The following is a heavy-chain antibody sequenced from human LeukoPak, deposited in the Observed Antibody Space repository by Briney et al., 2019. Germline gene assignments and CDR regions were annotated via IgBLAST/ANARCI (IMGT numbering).Heavy chain of an antibody. CDR1: GFTFSNAW. J-gene: IGHJ4*02. Sequence: PGGSLRLSCAASGFTFSNAWMSWVRQAPGKGLEWVGRIKSKTDGGTTDYAAPVKGRFTISRDDSKNTLYLQMNSLKTEGTAVYYCTTAHHCSSTSCYNTVDYWGQGTLVTVSS. D-gene: IGHD2-2*01. CDR2: IKSKTDGGTT. CDR3: TTAHHCSSTSCYNTVDY. V-gene: IGHV3-15*01.